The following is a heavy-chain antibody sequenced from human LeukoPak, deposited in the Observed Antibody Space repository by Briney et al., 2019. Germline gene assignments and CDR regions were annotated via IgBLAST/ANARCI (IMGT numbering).Heavy chain of an antibody. V-gene: IGHV7-4-1*02. CDR1: GYTFTGYY. D-gene: IGHD2-15*01. CDR3: ARAEGYCSGSTCFSY. J-gene: IGHJ4*02. Sequence: ASVKVSCKASGYTFTGYYMHWVRQAPGQGLEWIGWINTNTGNPTYAQGLTGRFVFSLDTSASTAYLQISSLKAEDTAVYYCARAEGYCSGSTCFSYWGQGTLVTVSS. CDR2: INTNTGNP.